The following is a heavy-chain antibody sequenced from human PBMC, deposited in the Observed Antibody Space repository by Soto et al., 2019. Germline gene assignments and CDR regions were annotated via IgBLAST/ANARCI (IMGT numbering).Heavy chain of an antibody. CDR2: IIPIFGTA. CDR1: GGTFSSYA. J-gene: IGHJ6*02. Sequence: QVQLVQSGAEVKKPGSSVKVSCKASGGTFSSYAISWVRQAPGQGLEWMGGIIPIFGTANYAQKFQGRVTITADKSTSTAYMELSSLRTEDTAVYYCARVGVHFRYYYYGMDVWGQGTTVTVSS. CDR3: ARVGVHFRYYYYGMDV. D-gene: IGHD3-10*01. V-gene: IGHV1-69*06.